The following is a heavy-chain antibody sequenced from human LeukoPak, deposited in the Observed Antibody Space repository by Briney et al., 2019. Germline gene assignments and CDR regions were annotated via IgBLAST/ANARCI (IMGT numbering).Heavy chain of an antibody. D-gene: IGHD3-22*01. Sequence: GASVQDTCKASGCTFICCYRHGVRQAPGRGREWMGWINPNSGGTNCAQKFQGRVTMTRDTSISTAYMELSRLRSDDTAVYYCARDERYDSSGYPFDYWGQGTLVTVSS. CDR2: INPNSGGT. J-gene: IGHJ4*02. CDR3: ARDERYDSSGYPFDY. CDR1: GCTFICCY. V-gene: IGHV1-2*02.